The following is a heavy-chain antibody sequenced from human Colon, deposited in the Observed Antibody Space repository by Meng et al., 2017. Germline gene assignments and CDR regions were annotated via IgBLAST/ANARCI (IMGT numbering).Heavy chain of an antibody. CDR2: MNPNSGNT. J-gene: IGHJ4*02. Sequence: VQWVQVGGRVQKPAASVKVSCKASEYTFTSYDINWVRQATGQGLEWMGWMNPNSGNTGYAQKFQGRVTMTRNTAISTAYMELSRLRSEDTAVYYCARVEVGITSGDYWGQGTLVTVSS. CDR1: EYTFTSYD. V-gene: IGHV1-8*01. D-gene: IGHD1-26*01. CDR3: ARVEVGITSGDY.